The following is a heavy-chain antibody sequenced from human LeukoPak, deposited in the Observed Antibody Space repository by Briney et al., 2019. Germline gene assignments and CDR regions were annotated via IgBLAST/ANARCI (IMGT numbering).Heavy chain of an antibody. J-gene: IGHJ4*02. D-gene: IGHD3-3*01. CDR2: IKSKTDGRTT. Sequence: GGSLGLSLAAPGLTFCNALMSWVRQVPGKGLEWVGRIKSKTDGRTTDYAAPVKGRFTISRDDSKNTLYLQMNSLKPEDTAVYYCTTEYDFWSGYLDHCGQGTLVTVSS. CDR3: TTEYDFWSGYLDH. V-gene: IGHV3-15*01. CDR1: GLTFCNAL.